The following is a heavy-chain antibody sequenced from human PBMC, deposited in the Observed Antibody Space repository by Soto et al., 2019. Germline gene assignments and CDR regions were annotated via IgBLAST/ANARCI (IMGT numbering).Heavy chain of an antibody. Sequence: EVQLVESGGGLVQPGGSQRLSCAASGFSFSSFWMSWVRQAPGKGLEWVAAIKEDGSEQNYVDSVRGRFTISRDNAKNSLYLQMNSLRADDTAVYYCARDVIWGQGSLVTVSS. V-gene: IGHV3-7*05. CDR3: ARDVI. CDR1: GFSFSSFW. J-gene: IGHJ4*02. CDR2: IKEDGSEQ.